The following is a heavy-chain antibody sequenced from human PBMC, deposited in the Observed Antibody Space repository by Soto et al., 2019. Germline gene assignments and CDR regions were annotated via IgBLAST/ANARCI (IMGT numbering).Heavy chain of an antibody. V-gene: IGHV3-73*01. D-gene: IGHD6-19*01. CDR2: IRSKANSYAT. CDR1: GFTFSGSA. Sequence: PGGSLRLSCAASGFTFSGSAMHWVHQASGKGLEWVGRIRSKANSYATAYAASVKGRFTISRDDSKNTAYLQMNSLKTEDTAVYYCTRHQEQWLVEYDAFDIWGQGTMVTVSS. CDR3: TRHQEQWLVEYDAFDI. J-gene: IGHJ3*02.